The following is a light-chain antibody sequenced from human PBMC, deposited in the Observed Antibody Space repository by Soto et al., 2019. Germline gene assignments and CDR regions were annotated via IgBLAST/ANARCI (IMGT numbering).Light chain of an antibody. CDR1: QGISSA. CDR2: AAS. V-gene: IGKV1-13*02. J-gene: IGKJ2*01. CDR3: QQFNSYPHT. Sequence: AIQLTQSPSSLSASVGDRVTITCRASQGISSALDWYPQKPGKAPKLLIYAASSLESGVPSRFSGSGSGTDFTLTISSLQPEDFATYYCQQFNSYPHTFGQGTKLEIK.